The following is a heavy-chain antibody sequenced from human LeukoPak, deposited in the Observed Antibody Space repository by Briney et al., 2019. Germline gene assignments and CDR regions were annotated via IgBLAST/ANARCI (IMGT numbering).Heavy chain of an antibody. Sequence: SETLSLTCTVSGGSISSYYWSWTRQPPGKGLEWIGYIYYSGSTNYNPSLKRRVTISVDTSKNQFSLKLSSVTAADTAVYYCARALGYSFDYWGQGTLVTVSS. CDR2: IYYSGST. V-gene: IGHV4-59*01. CDR1: GGSISSYY. D-gene: IGHD2-15*01. CDR3: ARALGYSFDY. J-gene: IGHJ4*02.